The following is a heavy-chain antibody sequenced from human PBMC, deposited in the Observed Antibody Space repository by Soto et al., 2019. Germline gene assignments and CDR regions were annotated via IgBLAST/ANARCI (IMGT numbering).Heavy chain of an antibody. CDR1: GFAFSAYA. Sequence: VQLLESGGGLLQPGGSLRLSCAASGFAFSAYAMSWVRQAPGKGLEWVSGISGSGGGTYYADSVKGRFTISRDNSKNTLYLHVNSLRAEDTAVYYCAKALFNSNYGDYFDFWSQGTLVTVSS. V-gene: IGHV3-23*01. CDR3: AKALFNSNYGDYFDF. J-gene: IGHJ4*02. CDR2: ISGSGGGT. D-gene: IGHD1-7*01.